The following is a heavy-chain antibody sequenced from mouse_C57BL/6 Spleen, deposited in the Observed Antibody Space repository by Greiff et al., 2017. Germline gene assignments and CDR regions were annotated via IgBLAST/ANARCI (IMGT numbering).Heavy chain of an antibody. Sequence: VQLQQPGAELVKPGASVKLSCKASGYTFTSYWMQWVKQRPGQGLAWIGEIDPSDSYTNYNQKFKGKATLTVDTSSSTAYMQLSSLTSEDSAVYYCARGGLHWYFDVWGTGTTVTVSS. V-gene: IGHV1-50*01. D-gene: IGHD3-1*01. J-gene: IGHJ1*03. CDR3: ARGGLHWYFDV. CDR2: IDPSDSYT. CDR1: GYTFTSYW.